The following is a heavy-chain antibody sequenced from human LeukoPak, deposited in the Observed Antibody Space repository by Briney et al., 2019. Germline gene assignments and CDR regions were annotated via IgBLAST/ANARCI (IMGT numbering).Heavy chain of an antibody. CDR3: ARVKQQRGSLLGY. V-gene: IGHV1-2*04. CDR2: INPNSGGT. D-gene: IGHD6-13*01. CDR1: GCTFTGYY. Sequence: ASVKVSCKASGCTFTGYYMHWVRQAPGQGLEWMGWINPNSGGTNYAQKFQGWVTMTRDTSISTAYMELSRLRSDDTAVYYCARVKQQRGSLLGYWGQGTLVTVSS. J-gene: IGHJ4*02.